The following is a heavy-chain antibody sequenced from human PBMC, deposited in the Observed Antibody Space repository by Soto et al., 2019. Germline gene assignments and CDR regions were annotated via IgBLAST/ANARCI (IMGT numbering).Heavy chain of an antibody. D-gene: IGHD6-13*01. Sequence: GGSLRLSCAASGFTFSSYGMHWVRQAPGKGLEWVALISFDGSSKYYADSVKGRFTISRDNSKSTLYLQMNSLRAEDTAVYYCEAVADPFDYWGQGTLVTRLL. CDR1: GFTFSSYG. CDR3: EAVADPFDY. V-gene: IGHV3-30*03. CDR2: ISFDGSSK. J-gene: IGHJ4*02.